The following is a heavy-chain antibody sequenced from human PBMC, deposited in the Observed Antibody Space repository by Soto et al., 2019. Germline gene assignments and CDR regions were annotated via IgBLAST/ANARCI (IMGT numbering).Heavy chain of an antibody. CDR1: GGSISSGGYY. D-gene: IGHD2-15*01. CDR2: IYYSGST. CDR3: ARTRRSGGIVVVVAAKSSGWFDP. Sequence: SETLSLTCTVSGGSISSGGYYWSWIRQHPGKGLEWIGYIYYSGSTYYNPSLKSRVTISVDTSKNQFSLKLSSVTAADTAVYYCARTRRSGGIVVVVAAKSSGWFDPWGQGTLVNVSS. V-gene: IGHV4-31*03. J-gene: IGHJ5*02.